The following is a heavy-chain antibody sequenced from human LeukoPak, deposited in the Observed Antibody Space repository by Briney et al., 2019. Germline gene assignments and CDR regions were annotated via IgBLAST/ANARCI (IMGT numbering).Heavy chain of an antibody. CDR2: TYRGGST. CDR3: ARGVDTTMVNNFDY. Sequence: GGSLRLSCAASGFTVSSNYMNWVRQAPGKGVEWLSVTYRGGSTYYADSVKGRFTISRDNSKNTLFLQMNSLRAEDTAVYYCARGVDTTMVNNFDYWGQGTLVTVSS. D-gene: IGHD5-18*01. J-gene: IGHJ4*02. CDR1: GFTVSSNY. V-gene: IGHV3-53*01.